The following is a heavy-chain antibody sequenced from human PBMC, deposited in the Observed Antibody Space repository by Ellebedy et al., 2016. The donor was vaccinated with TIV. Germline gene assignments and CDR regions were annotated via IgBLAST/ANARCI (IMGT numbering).Heavy chain of an antibody. CDR1: GFTFSNNY. V-gene: IGHV3-7*03. D-gene: IGHD6-19*01. Sequence: PSETLSLTCAASGFTFSNNYMSWVRQAPGKGLERVANIKQDGTEKYYVDSVKGRFTIPRDSAENSLYLQMNSMRPEDTAVYYCARGRYTSGWYPDYFDYWGQGTLVTVSS. J-gene: IGHJ4*02. CDR2: IKQDGTEK. CDR3: ARGRYTSGWYPDYFDY.